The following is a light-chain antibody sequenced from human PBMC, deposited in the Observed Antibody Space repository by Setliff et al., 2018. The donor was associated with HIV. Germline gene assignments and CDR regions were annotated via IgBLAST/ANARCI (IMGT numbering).Light chain of an antibody. CDR1: SSNIGRKT. J-gene: IGLJ2*01. CDR3: AAWDDSLNGVV. CDR2: RND. Sequence: QSVLTQPPSVSETPGERVIISCSGSSSNIGRKTVSWYQHLPGTAPKLLIYRNDQRPSGVPDRFSGSKSGTSASLAISGLQSDDEADYYCAAWDDSLNGVVFGGGTKVTVL. V-gene: IGLV1-44*01.